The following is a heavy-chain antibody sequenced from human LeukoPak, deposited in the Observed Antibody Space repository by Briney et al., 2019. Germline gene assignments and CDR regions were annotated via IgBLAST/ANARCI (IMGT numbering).Heavy chain of an antibody. CDR1: GFTVSDNY. CDR3: AKIRVSRYPHNGVDV. CDR2: IYSEGST. D-gene: IGHD3-16*02. Sequence: GSLRLSCAASGFTVSDNYISWVRQAPGKGLQWVAIIYSEGSTFYADPLEGRFTLSRDTSKNTLSLQMDSLRVEDTAVYYCAKIRVSRYPHNGVDVWGQGATVIVAS. J-gene: IGHJ6*02. V-gene: IGHV3-66*01.